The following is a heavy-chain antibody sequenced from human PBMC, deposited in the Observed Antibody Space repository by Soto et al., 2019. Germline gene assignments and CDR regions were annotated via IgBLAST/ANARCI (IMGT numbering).Heavy chain of an antibody. CDR3: ARYTGSNSLFDS. CDR1: GYTFTGDY. Sequence: QVQLVQSGAEVKKPGASVSVSCKASGYTFTGDYLHWVRQAPGQGLEWMAWTNPKSGYTKSAQKFQARVTLTRDTSISTAYMELRSLRSEDTAVYFCARYTGSNSLFDSWGQGTLVTVSS. D-gene: IGHD1-26*01. J-gene: IGHJ4*02. CDR2: TNPKSGYT. V-gene: IGHV1-2*02.